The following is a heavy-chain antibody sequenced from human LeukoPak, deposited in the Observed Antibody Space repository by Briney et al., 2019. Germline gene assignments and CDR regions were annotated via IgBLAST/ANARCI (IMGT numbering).Heavy chain of an antibody. CDR3: ARDFSSKNWFDT. CDR2: LYSSGST. D-gene: IGHD2/OR15-2a*01. J-gene: IGHJ5*02. CDR1: GGSITTYS. V-gene: IGHV4-4*07. Sequence: SETLSLTCTVFGGSITTYSWSWIRQPAGRGLEWIGRLYSSGSTDYNPSLKSRVTMSVDTSKNQVSLKLSSVTAADTAIYYCARDFSSKNWFDTWGQGTLVTVSS.